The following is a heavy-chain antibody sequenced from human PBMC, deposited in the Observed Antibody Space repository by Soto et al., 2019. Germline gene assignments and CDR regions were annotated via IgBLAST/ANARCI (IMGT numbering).Heavy chain of an antibody. CDR2: ISCSSSYI. V-gene: IGHV3-21*01. J-gene: IGHJ4*02. D-gene: IGHD6-13*01. CDR1: GFTFSSYS. CDR3: ARSMAYSSSWYVDY. Sequence: EVQLVESGGGLVKPGGSLRLSCAASGFTFSSYSMNWVRQAPGKGLEWVSFISCSSSYIYYADSVKGRFTISRDNAKNSLYLQMNRLRAEDTAVYYCARSMAYSSSWYVDYWGQGTLVTVSS.